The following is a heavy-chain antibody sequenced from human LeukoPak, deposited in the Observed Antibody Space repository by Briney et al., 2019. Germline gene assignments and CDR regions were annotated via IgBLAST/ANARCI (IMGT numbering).Heavy chain of an antibody. CDR3: ARHVWLQPFDY. CDR1: GGSFSGYY. Sequence: PSETLSLTCAVYGGSFSGYYWSWIRQPPGKGLEWIGEINHSGSTNYNPSLKSRVSISVDSSKNQFSQKVSSVTAADTAVYYCARHVWLQPFDYWGQGTLVTVSS. J-gene: IGHJ4*02. V-gene: IGHV4-34*01. CDR2: INHSGST. D-gene: IGHD3-9*01.